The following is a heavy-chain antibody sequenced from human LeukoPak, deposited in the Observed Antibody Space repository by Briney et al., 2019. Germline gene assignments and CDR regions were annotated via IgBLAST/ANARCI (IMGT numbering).Heavy chain of an antibody. Sequence: PSETLSLTCTVSGGSISSYYWSWIRQPPGKGLEWIGYIYYSGSTNYNLSLKSRVTISVDTSRNQFSLKLSSLTAADTAVYYCARATTVTTKFDYWGQGTLVTVSS. CDR3: ARATTVTTKFDY. J-gene: IGHJ4*02. CDR1: GGSISSYY. V-gene: IGHV4-59*01. CDR2: IYYSGST. D-gene: IGHD4-17*01.